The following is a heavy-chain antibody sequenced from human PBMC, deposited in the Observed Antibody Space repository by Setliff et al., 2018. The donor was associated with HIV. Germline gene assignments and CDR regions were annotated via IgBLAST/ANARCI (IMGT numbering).Heavy chain of an antibody. CDR2: IIHRGST. J-gene: IGHJ4*02. D-gene: IGHD6-13*01. CDR3: ARGGLTAAGTLLLVGYFDY. CDR1: GGSFSGYY. Sequence: PSETLSLTCAVYGGSFSGYYWSWIRQPPGKGLEWIGEIIHRGSTNYNPSLKSRVTISVDTSKNQFSLKLSSVTAADTALYYCARGGLTAAGTLLLVGYFDYWGQGTLVTVS. V-gene: IGHV4-34*01.